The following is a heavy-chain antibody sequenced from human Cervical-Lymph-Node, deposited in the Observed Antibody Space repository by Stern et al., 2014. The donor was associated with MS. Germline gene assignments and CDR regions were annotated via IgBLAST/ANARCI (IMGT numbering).Heavy chain of an antibody. CDR3: ASAYSSSHYYFDY. J-gene: IGHJ4*02. CDR1: GFSFSRYA. Sequence: QVQLVESGGGVVQPGRSLRLSCAASGFSFSRYAMHWVRQAPGKGLEWVALIWHDGSNPYYAASVTGRFTISRDNFKNTLYLQMNSLRAEDTAVYYCASAYSSSHYYFDYWGQGTLVTVSS. CDR2: IWHDGSNP. D-gene: IGHD6-13*01. V-gene: IGHV3-33*01.